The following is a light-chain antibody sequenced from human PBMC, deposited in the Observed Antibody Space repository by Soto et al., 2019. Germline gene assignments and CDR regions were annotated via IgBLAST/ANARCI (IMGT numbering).Light chain of an antibody. J-gene: IGKJ4*01. CDR1: QAILTY. CDR3: QQTFSPDLT. CDR2: DAS. V-gene: IGKV1-39*01. Sequence: DIHLTQSPSSLSAAVGDRVTITCRASQAILTYLNWLQQKAGKAPEVLIYDASGLRSGVPSRFTGSGSSTDFTLTITSLQREDAGPYFCQQTFSPDLTFGGRIKV.